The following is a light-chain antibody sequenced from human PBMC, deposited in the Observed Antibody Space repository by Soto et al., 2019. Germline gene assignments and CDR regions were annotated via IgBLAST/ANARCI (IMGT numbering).Light chain of an antibody. V-gene: IGKV3-20*01. CDR3: QQYGTSPYA. CDR1: QSVSSNY. CDR2: GAS. Sequence: EIVLTQSPGTLSFSPGERATLSCRASQSVSSNYLAWYQQKSGQAPRLLIYGASSRATGIPDRFSGSGSGTDFTLTMSKLEPEDFAVYYCQQYGTSPYAFGQGT. J-gene: IGKJ2*01.